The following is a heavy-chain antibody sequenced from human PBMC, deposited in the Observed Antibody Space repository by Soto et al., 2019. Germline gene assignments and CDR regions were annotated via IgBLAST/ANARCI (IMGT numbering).Heavy chain of an antibody. Sequence: QVQLVESGGGVVQPGRSLRLSCAASGFTFSRYGMHWVRQAPGKGLEWVAVISDDGSNKYYADSVKGRFTISRDNSKNTLYLQVNSLRAEDTAVYYCAKVHWNDLFDGFDMWGQGTMVTVSS. D-gene: IGHD1-1*01. CDR2: ISDDGSNK. CDR1: GFTFSRYG. J-gene: IGHJ3*02. CDR3: AKVHWNDLFDGFDM. V-gene: IGHV3-30*18.